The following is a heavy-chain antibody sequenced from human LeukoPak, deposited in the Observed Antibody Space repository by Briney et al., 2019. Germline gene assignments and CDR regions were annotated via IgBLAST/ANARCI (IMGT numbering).Heavy chain of an antibody. CDR2: ISSSGSTI. Sequence: AGGSLRLSCAASGFTVSSNYMSWVRQAPGKGLEWVSYISSSGSTIYYADSVKGRFTISRDNAKNSLYLQMNSLRAEDTAVYYCARVQYGSGSYSVDYWGQGTLVTVSS. J-gene: IGHJ4*02. CDR1: GFTVSSNY. V-gene: IGHV3-11*04. D-gene: IGHD3-10*01. CDR3: ARVQYGSGSYSVDY.